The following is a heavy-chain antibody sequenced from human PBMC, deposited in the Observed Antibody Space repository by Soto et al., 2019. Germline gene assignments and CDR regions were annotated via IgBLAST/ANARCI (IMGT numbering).Heavy chain of an antibody. D-gene: IGHD3-22*01. V-gene: IGHV4-39*01. CDR1: GGSISSSSYY. CDR3: ATVQQLSDITMIVVATRPYNWFDP. Sequence: SETLSLTCTVSGGSISSSSYYWGWIRQPPGKGLEWIGSFYYSGSTYYNPSLKSRVTISVDTSKNQFSLKLSSVTAADTAVYYCATVQQLSDITMIVVATRPYNWFDPWGQGPLVTVSS. CDR2: FYYSGST. J-gene: IGHJ5*02.